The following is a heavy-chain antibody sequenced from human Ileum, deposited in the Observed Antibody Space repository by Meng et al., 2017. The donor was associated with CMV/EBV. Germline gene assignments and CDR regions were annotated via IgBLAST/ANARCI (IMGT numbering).Heavy chain of an antibody. CDR1: GFTFSSSW. CDR3: VRAQWLDY. Sequence: GGSLRLSCAVSGFTFSSSWMTWVRQAPGKGLEWVAFIRFRGTDTRYPDSLKGRFTISRDNSKNTLFLQMNGLRPDDTAVYYCVRAQWLDYWGQGTLVTVSS. J-gene: IGHJ4*02. D-gene: IGHD6-19*01. V-gene: IGHV3-30*02. CDR2: IRFRGTDT.